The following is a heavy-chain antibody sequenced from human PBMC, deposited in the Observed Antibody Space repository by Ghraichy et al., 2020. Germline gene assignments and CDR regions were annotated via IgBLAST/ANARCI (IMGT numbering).Heavy chain of an antibody. Sequence: ASVKVSCKASGYTFTSYGISWVRQAPGQGLEWMGWISAYNGNTNYAQKLQGRVTMTTDTSTSTAYMELRSLRSDDTAVYYCARDSLRYSSGWFDAFDIWGQGTMVTVSS. J-gene: IGHJ3*02. D-gene: IGHD6-19*01. V-gene: IGHV1-18*01. CDR3: ARDSLRYSSGWFDAFDI. CDR2: ISAYNGNT. CDR1: GYTFTSYG.